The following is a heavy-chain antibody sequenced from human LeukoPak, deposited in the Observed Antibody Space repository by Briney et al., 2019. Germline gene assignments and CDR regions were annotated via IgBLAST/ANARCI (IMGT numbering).Heavy chain of an antibody. CDR2: IYYSGST. Sequence: PGGSLRLSCAASGFNFSTYSMNWVRHAPGKGLEWIGYIYYSGSTNYNPSLKSRVTISVDTSKNQFSLKLSSVTAADTAVYYCARSTWEFRFQGLDYWGQGTLVTVSS. CDR3: ARSTWEFRFQGLDY. V-gene: IGHV4-59*01. D-gene: IGHD1-26*01. J-gene: IGHJ4*02. CDR1: GFNFSTYS.